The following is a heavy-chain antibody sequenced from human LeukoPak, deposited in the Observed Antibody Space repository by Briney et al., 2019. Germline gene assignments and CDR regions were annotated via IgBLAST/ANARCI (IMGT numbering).Heavy chain of an antibody. CDR1: GFTFSSYG. CDR2: IRYDGSNK. J-gene: IGHJ6*03. V-gene: IGHV3-30*02. CDR3: AKDALYYDFWSGYRTYYYYYYMDV. D-gene: IGHD3-3*01. Sequence: PGGSLRLSCAASGFTFSSYGMHWVRQAPGKGLEWVAFIRYDGSNKYYADSVKGRFTISRDNSKNTLYLQMNSLRAEDTIVYYCAKDALYYDFWSGYRTYYYYYYMDVWGKGTTVTVSS.